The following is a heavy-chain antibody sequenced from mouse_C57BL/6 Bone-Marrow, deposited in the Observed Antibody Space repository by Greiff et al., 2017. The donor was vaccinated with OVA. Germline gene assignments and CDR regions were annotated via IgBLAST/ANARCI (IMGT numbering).Heavy chain of an antibody. J-gene: IGHJ3*01. D-gene: IGHD4-1*01. CDR1: GFTFSSYA. CDR2: ISDGGSYT. V-gene: IGHV5-4*01. Sequence: EVKLVESGGGLVKPGGSLKLSCAASGFTFSSYAMSWVRQTPEKRLEWVATISDGGSYTYYPDNVKGRFTISRDNAKNNLYLQMSHLKSEDTAMYYCARDPSNWGFSAWFAYWGQGTLVTVSA. CDR3: ARDPSNWGFSAWFAY.